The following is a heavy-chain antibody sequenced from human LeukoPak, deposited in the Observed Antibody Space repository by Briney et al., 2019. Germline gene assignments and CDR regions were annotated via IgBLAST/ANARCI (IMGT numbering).Heavy chain of an antibody. CDR2: IKLDGTQK. CDR1: GFTFRNYW. J-gene: IGHJ4*02. V-gene: IGHV3-7*01. D-gene: IGHD3/OR15-3a*01. CDR3: TRDFWTDY. Sequence: GGSLRLSCAASGFTFRNYWMSWIRQAPGRGLEWVANIKLDGTQKNYIQFVRGRFTISRDNARNFLYLQLSSLRAEDTAVYYCTRDFWTDYWGQGTLVTVSS.